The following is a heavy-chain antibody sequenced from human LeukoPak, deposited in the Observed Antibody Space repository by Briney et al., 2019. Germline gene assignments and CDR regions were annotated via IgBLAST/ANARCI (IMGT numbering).Heavy chain of an antibody. CDR2: IYYSGSS. CDR3: ASILYGANGFDF. V-gene: IGHV4-59*01. D-gene: IGHD4/OR15-4a*01. Sequence: SETLSLTCTVSGGSITSYYWSWIRQPPGKGLEYIRYIYYSGSSNYNPSLKGRVTISVDTSKNQFSLKLNSVTAADTAVYYCASILYGANGFDFWGQGILVTVSS. CDR1: GGSITSYY. J-gene: IGHJ4*02.